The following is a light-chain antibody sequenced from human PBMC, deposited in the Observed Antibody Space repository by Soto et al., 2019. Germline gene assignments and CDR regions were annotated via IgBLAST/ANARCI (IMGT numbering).Light chain of an antibody. CDR3: QQSYSTPLT. Sequence: IVMTQSPDSLAVSLVERATINCKSSQSVLYSSNNKNYLNWYQQKPGKAPKFLIYAASSLQSGVPSRFSGRGSGTDFTLTISSLQPEDFAIYFCQQSYSTPLTFGGGTKVDIK. J-gene: IGKJ4*01. CDR1: QSVLYSSNNKNY. V-gene: IGKV4-1*01. CDR2: AAS.